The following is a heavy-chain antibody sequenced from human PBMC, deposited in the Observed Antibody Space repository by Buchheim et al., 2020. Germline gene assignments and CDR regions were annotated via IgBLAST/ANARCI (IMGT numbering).Heavy chain of an antibody. V-gene: IGHV3-21*01. J-gene: IGHJ4*02. CDR3: ARDDAGIDDY. Sequence: EVQLVESGGGLVKPGGSLRVSCAASGFTFSDFGMNWVRQAPGKGLEWVSFMSRSSTNTYYADSVKGRFTISRDNAKNSLYLQMTSLSAEDTAVYYCARDDAGIDDYWGQGTL. D-gene: IGHD1-26*01. CDR2: MSRSSTNT. CDR1: GFTFSDFG.